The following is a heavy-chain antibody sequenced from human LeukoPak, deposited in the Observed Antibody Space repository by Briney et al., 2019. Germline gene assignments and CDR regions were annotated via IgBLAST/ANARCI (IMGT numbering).Heavy chain of an antibody. J-gene: IGHJ6*03. CDR3: AKIGRTMVRGVIISLYYYYMDV. V-gene: IGHV3-30*02. CDR1: GFTFSSYG. CDR2: IRYDGSNK. Sequence: GGSLRLSCAASGFTFSSYGMHWVRQAPGKGLEWVAFIRYDGSNKYYADSVKGRFTISRDNSKNTLYLQMNSLRAEDTAVYYCAKIGRTMVRGVIISLYYYYMDVWGKGTTVTISS. D-gene: IGHD3-10*01.